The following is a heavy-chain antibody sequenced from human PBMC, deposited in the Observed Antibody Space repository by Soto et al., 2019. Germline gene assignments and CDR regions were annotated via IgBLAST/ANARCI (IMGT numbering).Heavy chain of an antibody. J-gene: IGHJ4*02. V-gene: IGHV4-39*01. D-gene: IGHD3-3*01. CDR2: IYYSGST. CDR3: ALYCSSTSCWTYYDFWSGYSYFDY. Sequence: SETLSLTCTVSGGSISSSSYYWGWIRQPPGKGLEWIGSIYYSGSTYYNPSLKSRVTISVDTSKNQFSLKPSSVTAADTAVYYCALYCSSTSCWTYYDFWSGYSYFDYWGQGTLVTVSS. CDR1: GGSISSSSYY.